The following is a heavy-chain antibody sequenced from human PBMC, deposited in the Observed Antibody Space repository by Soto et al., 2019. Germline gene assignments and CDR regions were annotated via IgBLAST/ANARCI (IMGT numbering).Heavy chain of an antibody. Sequence: ASVKVSCKASGGTFSSYAISWVRQAPGQGLEWMGGIIPIFGTANYAQKFQGRVTITADESTSTAYMELSSLRSEDTAVYYCARVIAVAPGAFDISGQGTMVTVSS. D-gene: IGHD6-19*01. CDR1: GGTFSSYA. J-gene: IGHJ3*02. CDR2: IIPIFGTA. CDR3: ARVIAVAPGAFDI. V-gene: IGHV1-69*13.